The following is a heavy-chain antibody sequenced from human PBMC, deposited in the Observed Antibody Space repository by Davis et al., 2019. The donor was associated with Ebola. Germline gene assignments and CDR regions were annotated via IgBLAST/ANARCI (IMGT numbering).Heavy chain of an antibody. J-gene: IGHJ6*02. D-gene: IGHD1-1*01. Sequence: SVKVSCKASGGTFSSYAISWVRQAPGQGLEWMGGIIPIFGTANYAQKFQGRVTITADESTRTAYMELSSLRSEDTAVYYCARARTTGTRYYYYYGMDVWGQGTTVTVSS. CDR2: IIPIFGTA. CDR1: GGTFSSYA. CDR3: ARARTTGTRYYYYYGMDV. V-gene: IGHV1-69*13.